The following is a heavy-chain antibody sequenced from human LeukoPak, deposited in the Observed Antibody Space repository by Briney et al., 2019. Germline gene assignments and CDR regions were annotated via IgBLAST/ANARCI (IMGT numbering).Heavy chain of an antibody. J-gene: IGHJ4*02. CDR1: GGSVSSGSYY. V-gene: IGHV4-61*01. Sequence: SETLSLTCTVSGGSVSSGSYYWGWVRQRPGKGLEWIGYIYYSGSTNYNPSLKSRVTISVDTSKNQFSLKLSSVTAADTAVYYCARADYYDSSGYNSLTPYYFDYWGQGTLVTVSS. CDR2: IYYSGST. CDR3: ARADYYDSSGYNSLTPYYFDY. D-gene: IGHD3-22*01.